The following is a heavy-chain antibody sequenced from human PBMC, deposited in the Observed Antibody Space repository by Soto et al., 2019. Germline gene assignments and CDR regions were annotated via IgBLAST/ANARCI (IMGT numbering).Heavy chain of an antibody. V-gene: IGHV4-59*08. J-gene: IGHJ4*02. D-gene: IGHD4-17*01. CDR1: GGSISSYY. CDR3: ARRYGGHFDY. Sequence: QVQLQESGPGLVKPSETLSLTCTVSGGSISSYYWSWIRQPPGKGLEWIGYIYYSGSTNYNPSLKSRVTISVDTSKTPSSLKLSSVTAADTAVYYCARRYGGHFDYWGQGTLVTVSS. CDR2: IYYSGST.